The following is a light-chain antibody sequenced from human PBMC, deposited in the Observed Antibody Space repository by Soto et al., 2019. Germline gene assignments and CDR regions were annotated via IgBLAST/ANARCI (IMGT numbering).Light chain of an antibody. CDR1: SGSIASNY. V-gene: IGLV6-57*04. CDR3: QSYHSGNVV. Sequence: NFMLTQPHSVSESPGKTVTISCTRSSGSIASNYVQWYQQRPGSAPTPVIYEDNERPSGVPDRFSGSIDSSSISASLTISGLKTDDEADYYCQSYHSGNVVFGGGTKLTVL. J-gene: IGLJ2*01. CDR2: EDN.